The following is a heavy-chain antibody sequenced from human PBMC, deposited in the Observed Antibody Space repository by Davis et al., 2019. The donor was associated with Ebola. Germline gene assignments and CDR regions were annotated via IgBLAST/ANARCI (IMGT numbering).Heavy chain of an antibody. D-gene: IGHD6-19*01. Sequence: PGGSLRLSCAASGFTLSSYAMTWARQVPGKGLEWVSAITSSGGSTYYGDSVKGRFTISRDNSKNTLYLQMNSLRVDDTAVYYCAKGGSGWPSDYSYGLGVWGKGTTVTVSS. V-gene: IGHV3-23*01. J-gene: IGHJ6*04. CDR2: ITSSGGST. CDR1: GFTLSSYA. CDR3: AKGGSGWPSDYSYGLGV.